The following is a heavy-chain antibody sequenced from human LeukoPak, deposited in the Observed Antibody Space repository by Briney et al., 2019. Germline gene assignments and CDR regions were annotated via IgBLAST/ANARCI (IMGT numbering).Heavy chain of an antibody. Sequence: GASVKVSCKASGGTFSSYAISWVRQAPGQGLEWMGGIIPIFGTANYAQKFQGRVTITADESTSTAYMELSSLRSEDTAVYYCARDLHDSSGYYYPFDYWGQGTLVTVSS. V-gene: IGHV1-69*13. J-gene: IGHJ4*02. CDR1: GGTFSSYA. CDR2: IIPIFGTA. D-gene: IGHD3-22*01. CDR3: ARDLHDSSGYYYPFDY.